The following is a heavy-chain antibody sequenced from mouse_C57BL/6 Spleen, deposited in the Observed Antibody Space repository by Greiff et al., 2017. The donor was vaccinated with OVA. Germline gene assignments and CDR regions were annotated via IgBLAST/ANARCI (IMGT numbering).Heavy chain of an antibody. CDR2: IDPSDSYT. Sequence: VQLQQPGAELVMPGASVKLSCKASGYTFTSYWMHWVKQRPGQGLEWIGEIDPSDSYTNYNQKFKGKSTLTVDKSSSTAYMQLSSLTSEDSAVYCCARFYYDYDWGQGTTLTVSS. CDR3: ARFYYDYD. J-gene: IGHJ2*01. CDR1: GYTFTSYW. V-gene: IGHV1-69*01. D-gene: IGHD2-4*01.